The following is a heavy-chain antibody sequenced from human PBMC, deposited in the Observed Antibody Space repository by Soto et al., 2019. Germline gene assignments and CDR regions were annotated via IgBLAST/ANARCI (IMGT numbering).Heavy chain of an antibody. D-gene: IGHD6-19*01. CDR1: GFTFSSYC. Sequence: GGSLRLSCADSGFTFSSYCMHWVRLAPGKGLEWVSAITGSGGSTYYADSVKGRFTLSRDYSKNTLYLQMNSLSTEDTSVYYCAKGGLSVADIDYWGQGTMVTVSS. CDR2: ITGSGGST. V-gene: IGHV3-23*01. J-gene: IGHJ4*02. CDR3: AKGGLSVADIDY.